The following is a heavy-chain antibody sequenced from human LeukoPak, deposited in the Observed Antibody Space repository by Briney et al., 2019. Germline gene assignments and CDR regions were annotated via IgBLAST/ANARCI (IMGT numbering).Heavy chain of an antibody. D-gene: IGHD3-22*01. J-gene: IGHJ4*02. Sequence: SETLPLTCTVSGGSISSYYWSWIRQPPGKGLEWIGYIYYSGSTNYNPSLKSRVTISVDTSKNQFSLKLSSVTAADTAVYYCARHEGLRRYYDSSGYFVGDWGQGTLVTVSS. CDR1: GGSISSYY. CDR3: ARHEGLRRYYDSSGYFVGD. CDR2: IYYSGST. V-gene: IGHV4-59*08.